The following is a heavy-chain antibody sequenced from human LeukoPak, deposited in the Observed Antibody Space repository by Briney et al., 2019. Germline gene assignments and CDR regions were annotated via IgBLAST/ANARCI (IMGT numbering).Heavy chain of an antibody. Sequence: PSETLSLTCTVSGGSISSYYWSWIRQPPGKGLEWIGYIYYSGSTNYNPSLKSRVTISVDTSKNQFSLKLSSVTAADTAVYYCARVSYDSSGRPFDYWGQGTLVTVSS. CDR2: IYYSGST. D-gene: IGHD3-22*01. J-gene: IGHJ4*02. CDR1: GGSISSYY. V-gene: IGHV4-59*12. CDR3: ARVSYDSSGRPFDY.